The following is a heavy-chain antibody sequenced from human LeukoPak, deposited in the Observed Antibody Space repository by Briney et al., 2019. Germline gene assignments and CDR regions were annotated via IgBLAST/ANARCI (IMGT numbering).Heavy chain of an antibody. J-gene: IGHJ4*02. CDR2: ISGSGVTT. CDR1: GFTFSSYA. V-gene: IGHV3-23*01. Sequence: GGSLRLSCAPSGFTFSSYAMSWVRQAPGKGLEWVSVISGSGVTTYYADSLKGRFTISRDNSKNTLYLQMNSVRAEYSAFDYCAKHLGYSSSHRDFWGEGTLVTVSS. D-gene: IGHD6-13*01. CDR3: AKHLGYSSSHRDF.